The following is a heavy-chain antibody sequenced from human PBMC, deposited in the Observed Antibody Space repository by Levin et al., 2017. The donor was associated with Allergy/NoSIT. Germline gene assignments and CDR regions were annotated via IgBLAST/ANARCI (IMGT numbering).Heavy chain of an antibody. CDR1: GGSISSYY. CDR3: ARVSFNPYSYDSSGYPPHYFDY. CDR2: IYYSGST. D-gene: IGHD3-22*01. V-gene: IGHV4-59*01. J-gene: IGHJ4*02. Sequence: SETLSLTCTVSGGSISSYYWSWIRQPPGKGLEWIGYIYYSGSTNYSPSLKRRVTISVDTSKNQFSLKMSSVTAADTAVYYCARVSFNPYSYDSSGYPPHYFDYWGQGTLVTVSS.